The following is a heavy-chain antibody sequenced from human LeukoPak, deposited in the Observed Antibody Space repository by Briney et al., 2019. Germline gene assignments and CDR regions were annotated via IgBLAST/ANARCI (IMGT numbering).Heavy chain of an antibody. Sequence: GASVKVSCKASGYTFTTHPIHWVRQARGQRLEWIGWTNAASGNTEYSRVFQGRVTITRDTSASIAYMEMSSLRSEDMAVYYCVRGNPGWTLDLWGQGTLVTVSS. CDR3: VRGNPGWTLDL. CDR2: TNAASGNT. V-gene: IGHV1-3*02. D-gene: IGHD6-19*01. J-gene: IGHJ5*02. CDR1: GYTFTTHP.